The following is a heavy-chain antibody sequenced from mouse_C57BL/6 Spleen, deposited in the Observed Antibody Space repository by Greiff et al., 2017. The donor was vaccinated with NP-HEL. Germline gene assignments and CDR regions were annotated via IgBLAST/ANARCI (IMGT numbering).Heavy chain of an antibody. V-gene: IGHV1-55*01. CDR3: ARLYYSNYDWYFDV. CDR2: IYPGSGST. Sequence: QVQLQQPGAELVKPGASVKMSCKASGYTFTSYWITWVKQRPGQGLEWIGDIYPGSGSTNYNEKFKSKATLTVDTSSSTAYMQLSSLTSEVSAVYYCARLYYSNYDWYFDVWGTGTTVTVSS. D-gene: IGHD2-5*01. CDR1: GYTFTSYW. J-gene: IGHJ1*03.